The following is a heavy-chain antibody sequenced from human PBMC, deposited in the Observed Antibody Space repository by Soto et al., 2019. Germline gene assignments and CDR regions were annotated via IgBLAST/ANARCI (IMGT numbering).Heavy chain of an antibody. CDR3: ARDYYYDNNEDS. Sequence: GGSLRLFCEASGFAFSDYWMSWVRQAPGKGLEWVANIRQDGSEKHFVDSVKGRFAISRDNTKNSLFLQMNSLRAEDTAVYYCARDYYYDNNEDSWGQGTLVTVSS. D-gene: IGHD3-22*01. J-gene: IGHJ5*01. CDR1: GFAFSDYW. CDR2: IRQDGSEK. V-gene: IGHV3-7*01.